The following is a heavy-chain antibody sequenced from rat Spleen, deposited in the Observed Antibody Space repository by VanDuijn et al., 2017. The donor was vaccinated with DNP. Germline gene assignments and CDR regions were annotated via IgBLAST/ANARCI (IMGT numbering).Heavy chain of an antibody. CDR2: ISYSGST. J-gene: IGHJ2*01. CDR1: GYSITSNY. D-gene: IGHD1-11*01. V-gene: IGHV3-1*01. CDR3: ARSSLINYGGFRPFDY. Sequence: EVQLQESGPGLVKPSQSLSLTCSVTGYSITSNYWGWIRKFPGNKMEWMAYISYSGSTGYNPSLKSRISIARDISKNQFFLQLNSVTTEDTATYYCARSSLINYGGFRPFDYWGQGVMVTVSS.